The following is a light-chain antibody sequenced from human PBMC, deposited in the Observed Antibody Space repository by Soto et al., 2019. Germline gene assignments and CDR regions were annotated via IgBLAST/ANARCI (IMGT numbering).Light chain of an antibody. CDR2: GAS. J-gene: IGKJ1*01. Sequence: EIVLTQSPGTLSLSPGERDTLSCRASQSVSSSYLAWYQQKPGQAPRLLIYGASSRATGIPDRFSGSGSGTDFTLTISRLEPEDFAVYYCQQYGGSPRTFGQGTKVDI. CDR1: QSVSSSY. V-gene: IGKV3-20*01. CDR3: QQYGGSPRT.